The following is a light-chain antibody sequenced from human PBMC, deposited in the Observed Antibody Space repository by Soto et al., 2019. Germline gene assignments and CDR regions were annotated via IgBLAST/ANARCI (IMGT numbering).Light chain of an antibody. J-gene: IGKJ4*01. V-gene: IGKV3-15*01. CDR3: QQYSNWPLT. CDR1: RSVSSN. CDR2: GAS. Sequence: IVMTQSPATLSVSPGERATLSCRAGRSVSSNLAWYQQKPGQAPRLLIYGASTRATDIPARFSGSGSGTEFTLTISSLQSEDFAVYYCQQYSNWPLTFGGGTKVDIK.